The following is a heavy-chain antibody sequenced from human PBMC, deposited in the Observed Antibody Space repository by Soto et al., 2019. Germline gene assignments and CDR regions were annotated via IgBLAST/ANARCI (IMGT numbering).Heavy chain of an antibody. CDR1: GGTFSSYA. V-gene: IGHV1-69*13. Sequence: GASVKVSCKASGGTFSSYAISWVRQAPGQGLEWMGGIIPIFGTANYAQKFQGRVTITADESTSTAYMELSSLRSEDTAVYYFASRSVVVTAIHDYYYGMDVWGQGTTVTVSS. CDR2: IIPIFGTA. J-gene: IGHJ6*02. CDR3: ASRSVVVTAIHDYYYGMDV. D-gene: IGHD2-21*02.